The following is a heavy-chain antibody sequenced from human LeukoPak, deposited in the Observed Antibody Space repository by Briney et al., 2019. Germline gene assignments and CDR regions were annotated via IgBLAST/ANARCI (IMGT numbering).Heavy chain of an antibody. CDR1: GFTFSTYS. Sequence: GGSLRLSCAASGFTFSTYSMNWVRQAPGKGLEWVSSISSSSNYIYYADSVKGGITISRENDKNSLYLQMNSLRAEDTAVYYCAKPAHENLGSDYWGQGTLGTGSS. V-gene: IGHV3-21*01. J-gene: IGHJ4*02. D-gene: IGHD1-26*01. CDR3: AKPAHENLGSDY. CDR2: ISSSSNYI.